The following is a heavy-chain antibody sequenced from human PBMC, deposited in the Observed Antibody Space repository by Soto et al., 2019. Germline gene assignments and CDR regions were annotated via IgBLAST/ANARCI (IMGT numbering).Heavy chain of an antibody. D-gene: IGHD3-22*01. CDR1: GGSISSGDYY. V-gene: IGHV4-30-4*01. J-gene: IGHJ4*02. Sequence: SETLSLTCTVSGGSISSGDYYWSWIRQPPGRGLEWIGYISYTGSTYYTPSLKSRVTVSVDTSKNQFSLKLSSVTAADTAVYYCARVLAYYNDSIGYADYFDYWGQGTLVTVSS. CDR2: ISYTGST. CDR3: ARVLAYYNDSIGYADYFDY.